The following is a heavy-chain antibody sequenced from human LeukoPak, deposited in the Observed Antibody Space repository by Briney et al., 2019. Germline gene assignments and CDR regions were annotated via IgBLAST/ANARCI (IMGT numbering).Heavy chain of an antibody. CDR3: ARVVRDGVNNWFFDL. V-gene: IGHV4-59*01. Sequence: SEILSLTCTVSGGSINNYYWTWLRQPPGKGLEWIGYSYYSGSTNYNPSLMSRVTISVDTSKNQFSLKLSSVTAADTAVYYCARVVRDGVNNWFFDLWGRGTLVTVSS. CDR2: SYYSGST. J-gene: IGHJ2*01. CDR1: GGSINNYY. D-gene: IGHD4-17*01.